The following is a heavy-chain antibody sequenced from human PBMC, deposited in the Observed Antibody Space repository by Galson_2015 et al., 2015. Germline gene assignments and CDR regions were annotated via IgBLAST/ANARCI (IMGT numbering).Heavy chain of an antibody. CDR1: GFTFSNYW. J-gene: IGHJ4*02. V-gene: IGHV3-74*01. CDR3: TRGAYCSGGICYSCGDY. D-gene: IGHD2-15*01. CDR2: INGDGGST. Sequence: SLRLSCAASGFTFSNYWVHWVRHAPGQGLEWLSRINGDGGSTRYADSVKGRFTISRDNAKNTLSLQMNSLRAEDSAVYYCTRGAYCSGGICYSCGDYWGQGTLVTVSS.